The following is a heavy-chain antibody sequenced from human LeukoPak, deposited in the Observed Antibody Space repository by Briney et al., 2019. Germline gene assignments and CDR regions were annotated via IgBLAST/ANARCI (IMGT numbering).Heavy chain of an antibody. CDR3: AKHVSGSLFYFDY. CDR2: ISGTGYNT. J-gene: IGHJ4*02. V-gene: IGHV3-23*01. CDR1: GFTFRNCA. Sequence: QTGGSLRLSCAASGFTFRNCAMSWVRQAPGKGVEWVSGISGTGYNTYYADSVKGRFTISRDNSKNTLYLQMNSLGAEDTAVYYCAKHVSGSLFYFDYWGQRTLVTVSS. D-gene: IGHD3-10*01.